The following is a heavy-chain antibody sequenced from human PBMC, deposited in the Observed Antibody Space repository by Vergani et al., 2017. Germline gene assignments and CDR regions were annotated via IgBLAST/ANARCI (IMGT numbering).Heavy chain of an antibody. V-gene: IGHV3-23*01. Sequence: EVQLLESGGGLVQPGGSLRLSCAASGFPFSSYAMSWVRQAPGKGLEWVSAISGSGGSTYYADSVKGRFTSSRDNSKNTLYLQMNSLRAEDTAVYACAGGSPLGMTTSVYMDVWGKGTTVTVSS. D-gene: IGHD4-11*01. CDR1: GFPFSSYA. CDR3: AGGSPLGMTTSVYMDV. CDR2: ISGSGGST. J-gene: IGHJ6*03.